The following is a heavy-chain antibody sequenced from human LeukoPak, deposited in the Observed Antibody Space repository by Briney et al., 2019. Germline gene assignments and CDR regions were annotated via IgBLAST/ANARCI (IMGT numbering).Heavy chain of an antibody. CDR3: AKVYVDTAMVFDY. V-gene: IGHV3-23*01. J-gene: IGHJ4*02. D-gene: IGHD5-18*01. CDR2: ISGSGGST. Sequence: QSGGSLRLSCAASGLTFSSYAMSWVRQAPGKGLEWVSAISGSGGSTYYADSVKGRFTISGDNSKNTLYLQMNSLRAEDTAVYYCAKVYVDTAMVFDYWGQGTLVTVSS. CDR1: GLTFSSYA.